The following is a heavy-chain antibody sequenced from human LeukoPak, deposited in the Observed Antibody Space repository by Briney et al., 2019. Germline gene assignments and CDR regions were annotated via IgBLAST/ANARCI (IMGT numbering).Heavy chain of an antibody. V-gene: IGHV3-48*03. Sequence: PGGSLRLSCAASGFTFSSYEMNWVRQAPGKGLEWVSYISSSGSTVYYADSVKGRFTVSRDNTKNSIYLQMNSLRVEDTAVYYCARDDSMVTVGGMDVWGQGTTVTVSS. CDR1: GFTFSSYE. D-gene: IGHD2-21*02. J-gene: IGHJ6*02. CDR3: ARDDSMVTVGGMDV. CDR2: ISSSGSTV.